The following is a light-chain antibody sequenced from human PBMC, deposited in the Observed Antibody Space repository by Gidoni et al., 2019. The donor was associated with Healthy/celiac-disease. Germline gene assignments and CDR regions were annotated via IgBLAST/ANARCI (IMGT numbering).Light chain of an antibody. V-gene: IGKV3-11*01. Sequence: EIVLTQSPATLSLSPGERTTLSCRASQSVSSYLAWYQQKPGQAPRLLIYDASNRATGIPARFSGSGSGTDFTLTISSLEPEDFAVYYCQQRSNGAITFXXXTRLEIK. CDR2: DAS. J-gene: IGKJ5*01. CDR3: QQRSNGAIT. CDR1: QSVSSY.